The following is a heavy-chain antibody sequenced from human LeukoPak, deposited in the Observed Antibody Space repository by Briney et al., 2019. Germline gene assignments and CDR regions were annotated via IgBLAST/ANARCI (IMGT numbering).Heavy chain of an antibody. CDR2: INSDVSST. CDR3: AGGYGSGSYFTLGS. D-gene: IGHD3-10*01. CDR1: GFTFSSYW. J-gene: IGHJ5*02. Sequence: GGSLRLSCAASGFTFSSYWMHWVRQAPGKGLVGVSRINSDVSSTSYADSVKGRFTISRDNAKNTLYLQLNSLRAEDTAVYYCAGGYGSGSYFTLGSWAKGTLVTVSS. V-gene: IGHV3-74*01.